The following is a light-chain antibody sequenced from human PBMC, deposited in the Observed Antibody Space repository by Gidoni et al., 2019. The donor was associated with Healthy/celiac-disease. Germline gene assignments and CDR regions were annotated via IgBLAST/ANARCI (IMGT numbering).Light chain of an antibody. V-gene: IGKV3-11*01. CDR2: DAS. J-gene: IGKJ2*01. CDR1: QSVSSY. CDR3: QQRSNWT. Sequence: EIVLTQSPATLSLSPGERATLPCRASQSVSSYLAWYPQKPGQAPRLLIYDASNRATGIPARFSGSGSGTDFTLTISSLEPEDFAVYYCQQRSNWTFGQGTKLEIK.